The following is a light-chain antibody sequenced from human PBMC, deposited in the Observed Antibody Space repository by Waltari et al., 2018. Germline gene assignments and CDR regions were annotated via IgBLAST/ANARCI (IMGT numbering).Light chain of an antibody. Sequence: EIVLTQSPGTLSLSPGERATLSCTASQSVATALAWYQQKPGQPPRHLIYNTYTRASGVPDRFSGGGSGTDFSLNISRVEPEDFAVYYCQNYVRLPATFGQGTKVEIK. CDR1: QSVATA. CDR3: QNYVRLPAT. V-gene: IGKV3-20*01. CDR2: NTY. J-gene: IGKJ1*01.